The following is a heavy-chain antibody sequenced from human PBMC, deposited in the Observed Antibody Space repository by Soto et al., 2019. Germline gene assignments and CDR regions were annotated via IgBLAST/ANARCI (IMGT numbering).Heavy chain of an antibody. CDR3: ARGQNYDFWSGGEGDYYYYGMDV. CDR1: GYTFTGYY. V-gene: IGHV1-2*04. D-gene: IGHD3-3*01. J-gene: IGHJ6*02. CDR2: INPNSGDT. Sequence: ASVKVSCKASGYTFTGYYMHWVRQAPGQGLEWMGWINPNSGDTNYAQKFQGWVTMTRDTSISTAYTELSRLRSDDTAVYYCARGQNYDFWSGGEGDYYYYGMDVWGQGTTVTVSS.